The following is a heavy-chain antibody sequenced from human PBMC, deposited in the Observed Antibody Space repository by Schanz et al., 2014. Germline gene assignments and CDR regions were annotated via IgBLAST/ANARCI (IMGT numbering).Heavy chain of an antibody. V-gene: IGHV3-11*04. J-gene: IGHJ4*02. D-gene: IGHD1-26*01. CDR2: ISSSTNTI. Sequence: QVQLVESGGGVVQPGRSLRLSCAASGFSLSDFYMSWFRQAPGKGLEWISYISSSTNTIYYADSVKGRFTISRDNSMHTLYLQMNSLRDEDTAVYFCAKDQGPVLPPFDSWGQGTLVTVSS. CDR1: GFSLSDFY. CDR3: AKDQGPVLPPFDS.